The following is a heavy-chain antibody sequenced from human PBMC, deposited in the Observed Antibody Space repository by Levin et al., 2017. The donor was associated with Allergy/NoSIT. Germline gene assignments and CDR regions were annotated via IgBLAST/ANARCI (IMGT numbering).Heavy chain of an antibody. CDR1: GVSISSSPYY. V-gene: IGHV4-39*01. D-gene: IGHD4-17*01. CDR2: IDYSGST. J-gene: IGHJ5*02. Sequence: SETLSLTCAVSGVSISSSPYYWGWIRQPPGKGLEWIGSIDYSGSTYYNPSLKSRVTVSADTSKNQFSLKLSSVTAADTAIYYCAKTVTTKTNWFDPWGQGTLVTVSS. CDR3: AKTVTTKTNWFDP.